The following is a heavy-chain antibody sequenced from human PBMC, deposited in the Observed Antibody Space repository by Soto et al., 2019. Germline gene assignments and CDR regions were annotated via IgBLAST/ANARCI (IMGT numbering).Heavy chain of an antibody. CDR1: GFTFSSYG. CDR2: ISYDGSNK. CDR3: AKDVVVGATTGLGDYYYYYGMDV. D-gene: IGHD1-26*01. Sequence: PAGALTLSCSASGFTFSSYGMHWVRQAPGKGLEWVAVISYDGSNKYYADSVKGRFTISRDNSKNTLYLQMNSLRAEDTAVYYCAKDVVVGATTGLGDYYYYYGMDVWGQGTTVTVS. V-gene: IGHV3-30*18. J-gene: IGHJ6*02.